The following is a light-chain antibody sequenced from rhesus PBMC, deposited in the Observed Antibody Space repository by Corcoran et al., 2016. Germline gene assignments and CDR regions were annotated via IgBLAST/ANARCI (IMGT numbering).Light chain of an antibody. CDR2: EVS. CDR3: ERTLQTPYS. V-gene: IGKV2-78*01. Sequence: DIVMTQTPLSLSVTPGEPASISCRSSQSLLHSNGYTYLHWYLQKPGQSPPFLIYEVSHRASGVPDRFSGSGSGTDFTLKISRVEAKDVGVYCCERTLQTPYSFGQGTKGEV. CDR1: QSLLHSNGYTY. J-gene: IGKJ2*01.